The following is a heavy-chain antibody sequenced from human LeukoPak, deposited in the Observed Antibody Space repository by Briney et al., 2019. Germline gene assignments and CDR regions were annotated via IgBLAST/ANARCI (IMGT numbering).Heavy chain of an antibody. CDR1: GFTFSGSA. D-gene: IGHD3-16*02. J-gene: IGHJ5*01. Sequence: GGSLRLSCAASGFTFSGSAMHWVRQASGKGLEWVGRIRSKANSYATAYAASVKGRFTISRDDSRNTAYLQMNGLKTEDTAVYYCTRHNSGDVWGSYRLYPNWFDPWGQGTLVTVSS. CDR3: TRHNSGDVWGSYRLYPNWFDP. CDR2: IRSKANSYAT. V-gene: IGHV3-73*01.